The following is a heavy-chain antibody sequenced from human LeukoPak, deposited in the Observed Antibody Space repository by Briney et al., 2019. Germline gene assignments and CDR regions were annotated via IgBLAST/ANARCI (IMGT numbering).Heavy chain of an antibody. D-gene: IGHD6-13*01. J-gene: IGHJ4*02. CDR1: GFTFSSYA. Sequence: GGSLRLSCAASGFTFSSYAMSWVRQAPGKELEWVSAISGSGGSTYYADSVKGRFTISRDNSKSTLYLQMNSLRAEDTAVYYCAKDRIGAVMYFDDWGQGTLVTVSS. CDR3: AKDRIGAVMYFDD. CDR2: ISGSGGST. V-gene: IGHV3-23*01.